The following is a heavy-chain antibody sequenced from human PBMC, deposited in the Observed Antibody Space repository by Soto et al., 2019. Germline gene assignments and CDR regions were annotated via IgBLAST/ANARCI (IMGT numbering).Heavy chain of an antibody. V-gene: IGHV4-4*07. Sequence: NPXGTLSLTCTVSGGSISSYYWSWIRQPAGKGLEWIGRIYTSGSTNYNPSLKSRVTMSVDTSKNQFSLKLSSVTAADTAVYYCARADIVLMYFDYWGQGTLVTVSS. J-gene: IGHJ4*02. CDR1: GGSISSYY. CDR2: IYTSGST. D-gene: IGHD2-8*01. CDR3: ARADIVLMYFDY.